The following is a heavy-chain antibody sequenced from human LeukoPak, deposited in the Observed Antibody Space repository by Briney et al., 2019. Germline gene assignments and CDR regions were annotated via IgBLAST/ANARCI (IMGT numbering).Heavy chain of an antibody. CDR1: GFTFSSYA. CDR3: AKEFSTPLGSDYYYYYMDV. D-gene: IGHD2/OR15-2a*01. V-gene: IGHV3-23*01. J-gene: IGHJ6*03. Sequence: PGGSLRLSCAASGFTFSSYAMNWVRQAPGKGLEWVSAISGSGGSTYYADSVKGRFTISRDNSKNTLYLQMNSLRAEDTAVYYCAKEFSTPLGSDYYYYYMDVWGKGTTVTVSS. CDR2: ISGSGGST.